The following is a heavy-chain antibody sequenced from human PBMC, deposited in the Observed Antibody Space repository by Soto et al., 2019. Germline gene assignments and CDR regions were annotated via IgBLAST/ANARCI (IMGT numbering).Heavy chain of an antibody. CDR2: IWYDGSNK. V-gene: IGHV3-33*01. CDR1: GFTFSSYG. D-gene: IGHD6-6*01. J-gene: IGHJ4*02. Sequence: QVQLVESGGGVVQPGRSLRLSCAASGFTFSSYGMHWVRQAPGKGLEWVAVIWYDGSNKYYADSVKGRFTISRDNSKNTLYLQMNSLGAEDTAVYYCARASSSSVDFDYWGQGTLVTVSS. CDR3: ARASSSSVDFDY.